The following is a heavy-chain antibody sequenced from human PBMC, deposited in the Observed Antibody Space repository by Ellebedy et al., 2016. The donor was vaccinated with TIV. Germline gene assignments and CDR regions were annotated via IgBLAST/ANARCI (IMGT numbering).Heavy chain of an antibody. CDR2: IIPMFGKT. Sequence: SVKVSCKASGGSFTNYVITWVRQAPGQGLEWMGGIIPMFGKTNYAQKIQGRVTITADESTGTSNMVLTSLRSEDTAMYYCARLDAITDSVSWGHGTLVTVSS. J-gene: IGHJ5*01. D-gene: IGHD5-24*01. CDR3: ARLDAITDSVS. V-gene: IGHV1-69*13. CDR1: GGSFTNYV.